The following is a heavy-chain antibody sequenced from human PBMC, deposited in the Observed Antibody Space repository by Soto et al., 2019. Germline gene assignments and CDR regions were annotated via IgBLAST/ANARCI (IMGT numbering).Heavy chain of an antibody. CDR3: ARENSYYYDSSGYSDAFDI. D-gene: IGHD3-22*01. Sequence: GGSLRLSCAASGFTFSSYSMNWVRQAPGKGLEWVSYISSSSSTIYYADSVKGRFTISRDNAKNSLYLQMNSLRDEDTAVYYCARENSYYYDSSGYSDAFDIWGQGTMVTVSS. CDR1: GFTFSSYS. J-gene: IGHJ3*02. V-gene: IGHV3-48*02. CDR2: ISSSSSTI.